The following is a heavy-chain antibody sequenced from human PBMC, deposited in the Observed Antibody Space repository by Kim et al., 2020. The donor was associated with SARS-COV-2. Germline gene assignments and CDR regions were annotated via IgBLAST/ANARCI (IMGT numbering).Heavy chain of an antibody. CDR3: ARSPQSYDFWSGYYWYFDY. V-gene: IGHV1-8*01. D-gene: IGHD3-3*01. CDR1: GYTFTSYD. CDR2: MNPNSGNT. J-gene: IGHJ4*02. Sequence: ASVKVSCKASGYTFTSYDINWVRQATGQGLEWMGWMNPNSGNTGYAQKFQGRVTMTRNTSISTAYMELSSLRSEDTAVYYCARSPQSYDFWSGYYWYFDYWGQGTLVTVSS.